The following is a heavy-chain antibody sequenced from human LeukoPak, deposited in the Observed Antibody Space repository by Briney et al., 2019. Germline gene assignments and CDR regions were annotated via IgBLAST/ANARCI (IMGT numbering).Heavy chain of an antibody. J-gene: IGHJ4*02. Sequence: GGSLRLSCAASGSTFSNAWMSWVRQPPGKWLEWVGRIKNKTDGGTTDYTAPVKGRFTISRDDTKNTLYLQMNSLKTEDTAVYYCTAEYYSSSVDYWGQGTLVTVSS. V-gene: IGHV3-15*01. CDR1: GSTFSNAW. CDR3: TAEYYSSSVDY. CDR2: IKNKTDGGTT. D-gene: IGHD6-6*01.